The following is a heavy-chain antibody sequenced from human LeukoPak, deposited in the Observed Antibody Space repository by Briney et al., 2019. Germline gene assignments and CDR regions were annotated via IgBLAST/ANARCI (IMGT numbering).Heavy chain of an antibody. J-gene: IGHJ4*02. Sequence: GGTLRLSCAASRFIFDNYGMTWVRQAPGKGLEWVSAISGSGGSTYYADSVKGRFTISRDNSKNTLYLQMNSLRAEDTAVYYCAKVSYYDSSGYFDYWGQGTLVTVSS. CDR2: ISGSGGST. CDR3: AKVSYYDSSGYFDY. D-gene: IGHD3-22*01. CDR1: RFIFDNYG. V-gene: IGHV3-23*01.